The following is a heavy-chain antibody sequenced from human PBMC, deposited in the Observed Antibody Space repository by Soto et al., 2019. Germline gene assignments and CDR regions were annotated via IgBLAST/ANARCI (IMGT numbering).Heavy chain of an antibody. CDR3: ARDDDWGWLRFDY. CDR2: MNQDGSQN. V-gene: IGHV3-7*01. CDR1: GFTFSSYW. J-gene: IGHJ4*02. Sequence: EVQLVESGGGLVQPGGSLRLSCAASGFTFSSYWMSWVRQAPGKGLEWVANMNQDGSQNFYVDSVKGRFTISRDNAKTSLYLQMNSLRDEDTAVYYCARDDDWGWLRFDYWGRGTLVTVSS. D-gene: IGHD3-16*01.